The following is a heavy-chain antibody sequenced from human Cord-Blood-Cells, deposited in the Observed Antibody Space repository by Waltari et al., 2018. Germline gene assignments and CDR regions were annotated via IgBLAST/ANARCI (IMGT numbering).Heavy chain of an antibody. CDR3: ASQVGATTDY. CDR2: IYSGGST. CDR1: GFTASSTY. V-gene: IGHV3-53*01. D-gene: IGHD1-26*01. Sequence: EVQLVESGGGLIQPGGSLSLSCAAPGFTASSTYMSWVRQAPGKGLEWVSVIYSGGSTYYADSVKGRFTISRDNSKNTLYLQMNSLRAEDTAVYYCASQVGATTDYWGQGTLVTVSS. J-gene: IGHJ4*02.